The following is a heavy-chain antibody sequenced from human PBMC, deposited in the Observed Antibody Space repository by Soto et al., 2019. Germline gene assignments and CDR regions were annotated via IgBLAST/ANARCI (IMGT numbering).Heavy chain of an antibody. Sequence: PGGSLRLSCAASGFIVSSSYLTWVRQAPGKGLEWVAILYTGTDTVYADSVKGRFTISRDSSKNTLYLQMHSLRAEDTATYFCAHINPANFVGLDHWGQGILVTVSS. CDR3: AHINPANFVGLDH. CDR1: GFIVSSSY. V-gene: IGHV3-53*01. D-gene: IGHD7-27*01. CDR2: LYTGTDT. J-gene: IGHJ5*02.